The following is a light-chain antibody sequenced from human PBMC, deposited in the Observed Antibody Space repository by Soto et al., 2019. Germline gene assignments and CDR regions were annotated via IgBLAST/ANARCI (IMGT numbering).Light chain of an antibody. CDR2: DAS. V-gene: IGKV3-11*01. CDR1: QSVSSY. Sequence: ELVLTQSPATLSVSPGARATLSCRASQSVSSYLAWYQQKPGQAPSLLIYDASNRATGIPARFSGSGSGTDFTITISSLEPEDCEVYYCQQRSNWPWTFGQGTKVDIK. J-gene: IGKJ1*01. CDR3: QQRSNWPWT.